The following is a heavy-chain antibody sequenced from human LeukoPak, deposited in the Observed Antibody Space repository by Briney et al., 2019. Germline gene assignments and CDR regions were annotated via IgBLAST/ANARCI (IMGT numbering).Heavy chain of an antibody. CDR1: GGSISSYY. J-gene: IGHJ6*03. CDR3: ARDRAAAGYYYYYYMDV. CDR2: IYYSGST. Sequence: PSETLSLTCTVSGGSISSYYWSWIRQPPGKGLEWIGYIYYSGSTYYNPSLKSRVTISVDTSKNQFSLKLSSVTAADTAVYYCARDRAAAGYYYYYYMDVWGKGTTVTVSS. D-gene: IGHD6-13*01. V-gene: IGHV4-59*12.